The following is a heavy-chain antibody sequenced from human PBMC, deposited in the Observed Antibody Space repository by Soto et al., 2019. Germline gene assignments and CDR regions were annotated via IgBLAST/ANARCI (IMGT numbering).Heavy chain of an antibody. CDR3: ARMWYDYVWGSYRLKAPYTGRKEDAFDI. V-gene: IGHV3-53*01. J-gene: IGHJ3*02. D-gene: IGHD3-16*02. CDR1: GFTVSSNY. Sequence: GGSLRLSCAASGFTVSSNYMSWVRQAPGKGLEWVSVIYSGGSTYYADSVKGRFTISRDNSKNTLYLQMNSLRAEDTAVYYCARMWYDYVWGSYRLKAPYTGRKEDAFDIWGQGTMVTVSS. CDR2: IYSGGST.